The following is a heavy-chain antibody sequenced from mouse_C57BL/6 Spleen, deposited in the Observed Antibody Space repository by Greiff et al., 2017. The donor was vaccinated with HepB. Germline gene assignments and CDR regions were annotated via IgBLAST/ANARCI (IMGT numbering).Heavy chain of an antibody. D-gene: IGHD1-1*02. J-gene: IGHJ4*01. CDR2: IDPSDSYT. CDR1: GYTFTSYW. V-gene: IGHV1-69*01. CDR3: ARVVLGDYYAMDY. Sequence: VQLQQSGAELVMPGASVKLSCKASGYTFTSYWMHWVKQRPGQGLEWIGEIDPSDSYTNYNQKFKGKSTLTVDKSSSTAYMELSSLTYGDCAVYYCARVVLGDYYAMDYWGQGTSVTVSS.